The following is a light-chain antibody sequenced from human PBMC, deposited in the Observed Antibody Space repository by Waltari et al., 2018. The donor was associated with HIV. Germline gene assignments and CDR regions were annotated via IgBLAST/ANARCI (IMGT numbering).Light chain of an antibody. J-gene: IGLJ3*02. CDR2: GNH. Sequence: QSVLTQPPSASGTPGQGVTISCAGSYSNIGSNTVNWYRQLPGAAPKLLIDGNHHKRWPAGVPDRFSGSTSGTSASLAISGLQSEDEAHYYCAAWDDSLNGPVFGGGTMLTVL. CDR3: AAWDDSLNGPV. CDR1: YSNIGSNT. V-gene: IGLV1-44*01.